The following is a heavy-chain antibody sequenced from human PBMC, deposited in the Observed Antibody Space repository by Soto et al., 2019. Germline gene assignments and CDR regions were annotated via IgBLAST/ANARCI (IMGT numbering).Heavy chain of an antibody. CDR2: ISYDGSNK. D-gene: IGHD6-13*01. V-gene: IGHV3-30-3*01. J-gene: IGHJ4*02. CDR3: AREYSTESYFDY. CDR1: GFTFSSYA. Sequence: PGGSLRLSCAASGFTFSSYAMHWVRQAPGKGLEWVAVISYDGSNKYYADSVKGRFTISRDNSKNTLYLQMNSLRAEDTAVYYCAREYSTESYFDYWGQGTLVTVSS.